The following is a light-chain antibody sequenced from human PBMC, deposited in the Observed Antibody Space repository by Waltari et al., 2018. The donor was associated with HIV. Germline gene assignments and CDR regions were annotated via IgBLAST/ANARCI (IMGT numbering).Light chain of an antibody. CDR1: TSNIGAGYD. CDR3: QSYDSSLSVNWV. Sequence: QSVLTQPPSVSGAPGQRVTISCTGITSNIGAGYDVHWYQHLPGTAPKLLIHGNNNWRWGVPDRFSGSRSGTSSSLAFPGLQAEDEAVYYCQSYDSSLSVNWVFGGGTKLTVL. CDR2: GNN. V-gene: IGLV1-40*01. J-gene: IGLJ3*02.